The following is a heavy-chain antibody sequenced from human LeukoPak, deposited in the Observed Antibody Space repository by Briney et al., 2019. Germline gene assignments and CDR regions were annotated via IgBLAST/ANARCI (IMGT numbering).Heavy chain of an antibody. CDR2: ISSSSSYI. D-gene: IGHD3-10*01. J-gene: IGHJ4*02. CDR1: GFTFSSYS. Sequence: GGSLRLSCAASGFTFSSYSMNWVRQAPGEGPEWVSSISSSSSYIYYADSVKGRFTISRDNAKNSLYLQMNSLRAEDTAVYYCARADYGSGNFDYWGQGTLVTVSS. CDR3: ARADYGSGNFDY. V-gene: IGHV3-21*01.